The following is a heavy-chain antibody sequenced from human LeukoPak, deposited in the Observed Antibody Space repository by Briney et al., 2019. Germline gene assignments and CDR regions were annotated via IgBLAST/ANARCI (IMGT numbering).Heavy chain of an antibody. Sequence: ASVKVSCKASGYTFIIYYIHWVRQAPGQGLEWMGTVNPSGGSTNYAQKFQGRITMTRDTSTSTVYTELSSLKSEDTAVYYCARGKTMGDYWGQGTRVTVSS. CDR3: ARGKTMGDY. CDR2: VNPSGGST. J-gene: IGHJ4*02. D-gene: IGHD4/OR15-4a*01. V-gene: IGHV1-46*01. CDR1: GYTFIIYY.